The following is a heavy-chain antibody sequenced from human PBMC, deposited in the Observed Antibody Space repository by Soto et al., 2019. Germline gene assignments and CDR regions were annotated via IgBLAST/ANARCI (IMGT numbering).Heavy chain of an antibody. V-gene: IGHV3-23*01. CDR2: ISGSGGST. CDR1: GFTFSSYA. J-gene: IGHJ6*02. Sequence: GGSLRLSCAASGFTFSSYAMSWVRQAPGKGLEWVSGISGSGGSTYYADSVKGRFTISRDNSKNTLYVQMNSLRAEDTAVFYCAKGGYCSSTSCPYYYYGLDVWGQGTTVTSP. D-gene: IGHD2-2*01. CDR3: AKGGYCSSTSCPYYYYGLDV.